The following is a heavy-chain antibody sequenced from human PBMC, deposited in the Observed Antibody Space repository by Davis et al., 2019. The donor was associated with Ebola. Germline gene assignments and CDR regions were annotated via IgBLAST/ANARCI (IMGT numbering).Heavy chain of an antibody. CDR3: ALTVAFGYFDY. J-gene: IGHJ4*02. V-gene: IGHV3-73*01. CDR1: GFTFSGSA. D-gene: IGHD6-19*01. Sequence: PGGSLRLSCAASGFTFSGSAMHWVRQASGKGLEWVGRIRSKANSYATAYAASVKGRFTISRDDSKNTAYLQMNSLRAEDTAVYYCALTVAFGYFDYWGQGTLVTVSS. CDR2: IRSKANSYAT.